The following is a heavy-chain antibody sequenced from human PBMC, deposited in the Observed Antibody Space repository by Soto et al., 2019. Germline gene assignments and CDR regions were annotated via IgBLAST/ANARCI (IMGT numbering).Heavy chain of an antibody. Sequence: EVHLLESGGGLVQPGGSLRLSCAASGFTFSSYAMTWVRQAPGMGLEWVSGISTSGGSTYYADSVKGRFTISRDNSKNPVEPQMNRPRAEDTGVYFCWKGPPPLRGGEYFDYWGQGTLGTVS. CDR2: ISTSGGST. V-gene: IGHV3-23*01. CDR3: WKGPPPLRGGEYFDY. D-gene: IGHD3-16*01. J-gene: IGHJ4*02. CDR1: GFTFSSYA.